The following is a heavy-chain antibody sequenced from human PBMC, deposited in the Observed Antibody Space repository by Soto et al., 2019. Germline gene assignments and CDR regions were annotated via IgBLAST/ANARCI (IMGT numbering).Heavy chain of an antibody. D-gene: IGHD2-8*01. J-gene: IGHJ3*02. Sequence: ESGGGLVQPGGSLRLSCAASGFSFSAYAMNWVRQAPGTGLQWVSGLVGSGADKNYADSVRGRFTVSRDNSKNTLYLQMNSLRDEDTAVYYCAKDLIAGNGVWEAFDMWGRGTKVTVSS. CDR3: AKDLIAGNGVWEAFDM. CDR2: LVGSGADK. V-gene: IGHV3-23*01. CDR1: GFSFSAYA.